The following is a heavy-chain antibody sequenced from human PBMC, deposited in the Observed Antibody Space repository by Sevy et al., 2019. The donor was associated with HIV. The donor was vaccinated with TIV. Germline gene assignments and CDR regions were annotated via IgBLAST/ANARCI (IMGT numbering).Heavy chain of an antibody. J-gene: IGHJ6*03. CDR1: GGSISSSDHY. V-gene: IGHV4-39*01. CDR2: IYYSGST. Sequence: SETLSLTCSVSGGSISSSDHYWDWIRQPPGKGLEWIGSIYYSGSTYYNPSLKSRVTISVDTSKNQFSLKLSSVTAADTAVYYCVRRDGYNLGNYYMDVWGKGTTVTVSS. CDR3: VRRDGYNLGNYYMDV. D-gene: IGHD5-12*01.